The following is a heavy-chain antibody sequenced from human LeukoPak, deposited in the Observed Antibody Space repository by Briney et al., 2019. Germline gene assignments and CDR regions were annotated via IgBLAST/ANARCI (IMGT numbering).Heavy chain of an antibody. CDR3: ARDDFWRGYGYYYYGMDV. Sequence: SQTLSLTCAISGDSVSSNSAAWNWIRQSPSRGLEWLGRTYYRSKWYNDYAVSVKSRITINPDTSKNQFSLQLNSVTPEDTAVYYCARDDFWRGYGYYYYGMDVWGQGTTVTVSS. D-gene: IGHD3-3*01. J-gene: IGHJ6*02. CDR1: GDSVSSNSAA. V-gene: IGHV6-1*01. CDR2: TYYRSKWYN.